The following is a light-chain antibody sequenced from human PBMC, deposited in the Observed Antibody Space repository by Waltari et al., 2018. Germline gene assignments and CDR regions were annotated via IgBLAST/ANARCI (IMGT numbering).Light chain of an antibody. CDR2: DVS. Sequence: QSALTQPRSVSGSPGQSVTISCTGTSSDVGGYNYVSGYQQHPGKAPKLMIYDVSKRPSGVPDRFSGSKSGITASLTISWLQAEDEADYYCCSYAGSYTWVFGGGTKLTVL. V-gene: IGLV2-11*01. J-gene: IGLJ3*02. CDR1: SSDVGGYNY. CDR3: CSYAGSYTWV.